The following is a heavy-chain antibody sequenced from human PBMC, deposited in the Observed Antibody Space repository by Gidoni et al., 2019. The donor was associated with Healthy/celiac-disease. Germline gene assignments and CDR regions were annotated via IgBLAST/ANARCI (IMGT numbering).Heavy chain of an antibody. J-gene: IGHJ5*02. CDR2: IYPGDSDT. Sequence: EVQLVQSGAEVKKPGESLKISCKGSGYSFTSYWIGWVRKMPGKGLEWMGIIYPGDSDTRYSPSFQGQVTISADKSISTAYLQWSSLKASDTAMYYCARGERGYCSSTSCYQGWTWFDPWGQGTLVTVSS. D-gene: IGHD2-2*03. CDR1: GYSFTSYW. CDR3: ARGERGYCSSTSCYQGWTWFDP. V-gene: IGHV5-51*01.